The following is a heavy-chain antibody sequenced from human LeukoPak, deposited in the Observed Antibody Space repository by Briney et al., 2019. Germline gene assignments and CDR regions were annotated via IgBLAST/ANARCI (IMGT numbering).Heavy chain of an antibody. CDR2: ISWNSGSI. CDR1: GFTFDDYA. D-gene: IGHD6-6*01. V-gene: IGHV3-9*01. CDR3: AKDLSI. J-gene: IGHJ4*02. Sequence: PGGSLRLSCAASGFTFDDYAMHWVRQAPGKGLEWVSGISWNSGSIGYADSVKGRFTISRDNAKNSLYLQMNSLRAEDTALYYCAKDLSIRGQGTLVTVSS.